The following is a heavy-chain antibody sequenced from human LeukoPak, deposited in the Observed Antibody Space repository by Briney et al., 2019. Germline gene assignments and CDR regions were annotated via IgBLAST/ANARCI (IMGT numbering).Heavy chain of an antibody. V-gene: IGHV3-23*01. J-gene: IGHJ6*04. CDR3: AKEWGSSGYYYYYGMDV. Sequence: GGSLRLSRAASGFTCSNYAMSWVRQAPGKGLEWVSIITGSGGSTYYADSVRGRFTISRDNSKNTLYMQMNSLRAEDTAVYYCAKEWGSSGYYYYYGMDVWGEGTTVTVSS. CDR2: ITGSGGST. D-gene: IGHD6-6*01. CDR1: GFTCSNYA.